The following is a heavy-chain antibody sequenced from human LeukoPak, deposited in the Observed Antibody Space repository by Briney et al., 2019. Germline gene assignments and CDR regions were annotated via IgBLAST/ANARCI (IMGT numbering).Heavy chain of an antibody. CDR2: NYSGGST. J-gene: IGHJ6*02. CDR1: GFTVSSNY. V-gene: IGHV3-66*01. Sequence: GGSVRLFCAASGFTVSSNYKSCVRQAPGKGLEGVSDNYSGGSTYYADSVKGRFTISRENSKNTLYLQMDRLRAEGPDLDYWSGGLEGIGDYYYYGMDVWGQGTTVSVSS. D-gene: IGHD3-10*01. CDR3: SGGLEGIGDYYYYGMDV.